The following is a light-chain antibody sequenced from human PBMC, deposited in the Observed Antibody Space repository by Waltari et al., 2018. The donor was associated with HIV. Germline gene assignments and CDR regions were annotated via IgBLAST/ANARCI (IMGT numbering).Light chain of an antibody. CDR2: RNE. CDR3: AAYDDNLPGWM. CDR1: SPNIGSNS. Sequence: QSVLTQPPSASGTPGQRVTISCSGSSPNIGSNSVFWYQQFPGTAPKVLINRNEQRPSGVPDRFSASRSGTSASLVISGLRSEDEADYYCAAYDDNLPGWMFGGGTKLTAL. J-gene: IGLJ3*02. V-gene: IGLV1-47*01.